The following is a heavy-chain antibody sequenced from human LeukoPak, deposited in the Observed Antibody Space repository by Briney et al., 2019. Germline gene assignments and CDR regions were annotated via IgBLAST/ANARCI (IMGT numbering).Heavy chain of an antibody. CDR3: ARVGRSSSWYAESTHAFDT. D-gene: IGHD6-13*01. V-gene: IGHV1-69*01. J-gene: IGHJ3*02. CDR1: GGTFSSYA. CDR2: IIPIFGTA. Sequence: SVKVSCKASGGTFSSYAISWVRQAPGQGLEWMGGIIPIFGTANYAQKFQGRVTITADESTSTAYMELSSLRSEDTAVYYCARVGRSSSWYAESTHAFDTWGQGTMVTVSS.